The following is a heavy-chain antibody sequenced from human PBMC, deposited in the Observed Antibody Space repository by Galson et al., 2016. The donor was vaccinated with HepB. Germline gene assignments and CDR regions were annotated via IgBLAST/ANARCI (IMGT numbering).Heavy chain of an antibody. CDR2: IKQDGSEQ. CDR1: GFTFSSYW. D-gene: IGHD3-10*01. Sequence: SLRLSCAASGFTFSSYWMSWVRQAPGKRLECVANIKQDGSEQYYVDSVKGRFTISRDNAKKSLYLQMNSLRAEDTAVHYCARRRGSGSHDYWGQGTLVTVSS. CDR3: ARRRGSGSHDY. V-gene: IGHV3-7*02. J-gene: IGHJ4*02.